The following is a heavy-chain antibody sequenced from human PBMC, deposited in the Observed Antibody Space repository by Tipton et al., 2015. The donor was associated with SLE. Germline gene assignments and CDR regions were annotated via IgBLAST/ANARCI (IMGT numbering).Heavy chain of an antibody. CDR1: GYSISSGYY. CDR2: IYHSGST. CDR3: ARDERRGDYFY. Sequence: TLSLTCAVSGYSISSGYYWGWIRQPPGKGLEWIGSIYHSGSTYYNPSLKSRVTISVDTSKNHFSLKLRSVTAADTAVYYCARDERRGDYFYWGQGTLVTVSS. D-gene: IGHD4-17*01. J-gene: IGHJ4*02. V-gene: IGHV4-38-2*02.